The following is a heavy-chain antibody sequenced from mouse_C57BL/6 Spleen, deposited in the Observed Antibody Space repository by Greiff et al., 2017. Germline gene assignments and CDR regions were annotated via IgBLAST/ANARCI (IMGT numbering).Heavy chain of an antibody. Sequence: EVKLMESGPGLVKPSQSLSLTCSVTGYSITSGYYWNWIRQFPGNKLEWMGYISYDGSNNYNPSLKNRISITRDTSKNQFFLKLNSVTTEDTATYYCARDDYEEAMDYWGQGTSVTVSS. CDR1: GYSITSGYY. CDR3: ARDDYEEAMDY. D-gene: IGHD2-4*01. CDR2: ISYDGSN. V-gene: IGHV3-6*01. J-gene: IGHJ4*01.